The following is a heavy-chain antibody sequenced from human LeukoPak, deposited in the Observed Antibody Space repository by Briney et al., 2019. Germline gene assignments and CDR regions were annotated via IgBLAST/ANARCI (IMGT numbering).Heavy chain of an antibody. V-gene: IGHV3-23*01. CDR1: GFTFSTYA. CDR3: SSPRTQWEVQFVY. CDR2: ISGSDGRT. J-gene: IGHJ4*02. Sequence: GGSLRLSCAASGFTFSTYAMSWVRQAPGKGLEWVSAISGSDGRTYYADSVKGRLTISRDNSKNTLYLQMNSLRAEDTAVYYCSSPRTQWEVQFVYGGRGALVTVSS. D-gene: IGHD1-26*01.